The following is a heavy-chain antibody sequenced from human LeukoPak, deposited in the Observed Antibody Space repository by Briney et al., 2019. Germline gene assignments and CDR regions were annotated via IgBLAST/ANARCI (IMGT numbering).Heavy chain of an antibody. J-gene: IGHJ3*02. Sequence: GGSLRLSCAASGFTFDDYAMHWVRQAPGKGLEWVSGISWNSGSIGYADSVKGRFTISRDNAKNSLYLQMNSLRAEDTALYYCAKSGGCSSTSCDDAFDIWGQGTMVTVSP. D-gene: IGHD2-2*01. CDR3: AKSGGCSSTSCDDAFDI. CDR2: ISWNSGSI. V-gene: IGHV3-9*01. CDR1: GFTFDDYA.